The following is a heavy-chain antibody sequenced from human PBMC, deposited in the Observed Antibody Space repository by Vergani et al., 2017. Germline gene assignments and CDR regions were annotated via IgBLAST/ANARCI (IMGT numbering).Heavy chain of an antibody. Sequence: QVQLVQSGAELKKPGSSVKVSCKASGGTVSNYAISWVRQAPGQGLEWMGEVVPLFNRPNYARRFQVRVTITAADWTNTAYLEVNSLTSEDTAVYYCARGPVVPAAIAWDKNLYNYMGVWGKGTTGTVSS. J-gene: IGHJ6*03. V-gene: IGHV1-69*01. CDR1: GGTVSNYA. CDR2: VVPLFNRP. CDR3: ARGPVVPAAIAWDKNLYNYMGV. D-gene: IGHD2-2*01.